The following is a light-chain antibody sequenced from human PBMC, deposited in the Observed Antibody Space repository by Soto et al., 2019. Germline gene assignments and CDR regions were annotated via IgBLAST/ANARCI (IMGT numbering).Light chain of an antibody. CDR2: AAS. CDR3: QQAHSFPYT. Sequence: DIQMTQSPSSVSASVGDRVTITCRASQSSSMWGAWYQQKPGKAPKLLIYAASSLQSGVPSRFSGSGSGTDFTLTITSLQPEDVATYYCQQAHSFPYTFGQGTKLRIK. CDR1: QSSSMW. V-gene: IGKV1D-12*01. J-gene: IGKJ2*01.